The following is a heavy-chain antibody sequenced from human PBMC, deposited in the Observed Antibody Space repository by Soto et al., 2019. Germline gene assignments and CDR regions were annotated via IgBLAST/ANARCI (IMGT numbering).Heavy chain of an antibody. J-gene: IGHJ6*02. V-gene: IGHV3-30-3*01. CDR2: ISYDGSNK. CDR1: GFTFSSYA. D-gene: IGHD6-19*01. CDR3: ARMERYSSGWYWAAAYGMDV. Sequence: QVQLVESGGGVVQPGRSLRLSCAASGFTFSSYAMHWVRQAPGKGLEWVAVISYDGSNKYYADSVKGRFTISRDNSKNTLYLQMNSLRAEDTAVYYCARMERYSSGWYWAAAYGMDVWGQGTTVTVSS.